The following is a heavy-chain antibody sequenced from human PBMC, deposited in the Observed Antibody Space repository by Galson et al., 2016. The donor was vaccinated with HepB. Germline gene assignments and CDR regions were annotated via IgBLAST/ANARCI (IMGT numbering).Heavy chain of an antibody. Sequence: QSGAEVKKPGESLKISCKTSGYSFSTYWIGWVRQMPGKGLEWMGIIYPGDSDTRYSPSFQGQVTISADRSISTAYLQWSSLKASDTAMYYCARHYYDFWSGYPSHPFDSWGQGTLVTVCS. CDR2: IYPGDSDT. CDR1: GYSFSTYW. CDR3: ARHYYDFWSGYPSHPFDS. V-gene: IGHV5-51*01. J-gene: IGHJ4*02. D-gene: IGHD3-3*01.